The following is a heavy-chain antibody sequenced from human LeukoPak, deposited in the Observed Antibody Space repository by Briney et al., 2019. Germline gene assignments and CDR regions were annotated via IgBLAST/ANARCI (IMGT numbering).Heavy chain of an antibody. V-gene: IGHV1-2*02. CDR1: GYTFTGYY. J-gene: IGHJ4*02. CDR3: ARDISSDGGIDY. Sequence: GASVKVSCKASGYTFTGYYMHWVRQAPGQGPEWMGWINPNSGGTNYAQKFQGRVTMTRDTSISTAYMELSRLRSDDTAVYYCARDISSDGGIDYWGQGTLVTVSS. CDR2: INPNSGGT. D-gene: IGHD4-23*01.